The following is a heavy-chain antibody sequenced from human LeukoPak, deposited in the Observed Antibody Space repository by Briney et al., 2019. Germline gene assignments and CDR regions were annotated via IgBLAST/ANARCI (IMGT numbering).Heavy chain of an antibody. J-gene: IGHJ4*02. V-gene: IGHV3-7*04. CDR3: ARDKYGAYFDS. CDR2: INQDGSEK. Sequence: GGSLRLSCAASGFTFSSYWMNWVRQAPGKGLEWVANINQDGSEKYYVDSVKGRFTISRVNAKNSLYLQMNSLRVEDTAVYYCARDKYGAYFDSWGQGTLVTVSS. D-gene: IGHD4-17*01. CDR1: GFTFSSYW.